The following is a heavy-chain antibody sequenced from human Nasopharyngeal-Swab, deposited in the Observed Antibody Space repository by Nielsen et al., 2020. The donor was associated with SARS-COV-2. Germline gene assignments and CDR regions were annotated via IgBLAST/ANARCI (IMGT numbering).Heavy chain of an antibody. D-gene: IGHD4-17*01. CDR3: ARGHGYDYGDLDY. J-gene: IGHJ4*02. CDR2: IYYSGST. CDR1: GGSLSSYY. Sequence: SETLSLTCTVSGGSLSSYYWSWIRQPPGKGLEWIGYIYYSGSTNYNPSLKSRVTISVDTSKNQFSLKLSSVTAADTAVYYCARGHGYDYGDLDYWGQGTLVTVSS. V-gene: IGHV4-59*01.